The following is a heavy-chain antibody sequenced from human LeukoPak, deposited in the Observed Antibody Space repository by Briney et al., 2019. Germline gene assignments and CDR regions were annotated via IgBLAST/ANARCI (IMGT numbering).Heavy chain of an antibody. CDR3: ARWAGVVVPAANNYGMDV. CDR1: GYTFTSYY. CDR2: INPSGGST. D-gene: IGHD2-2*01. V-gene: IGHV1-46*01. Sequence: GASVKVSCKASGYTFTSYYMHWVRQAPGQGLEWMGIINPSGGSTSYAQKFQGRVSMTRDTSTCTVYMELSSLRSEDTAVYYCARWAGVVVPAANNYGMDVWGQGTTVTGSS. J-gene: IGHJ6*02.